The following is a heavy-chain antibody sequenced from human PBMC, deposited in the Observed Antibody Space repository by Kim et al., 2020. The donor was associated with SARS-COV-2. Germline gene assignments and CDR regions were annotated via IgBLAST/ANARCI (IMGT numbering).Heavy chain of an antibody. CDR1: GGTFSSYA. Sequence: SVKVSCKASGGTFSSYAISWVRQAPGQGLEWMGGIIPIFGTANYAQKFQGRVTITADESTSTAYMELSSLRSEDTAVYYCARDCFGLPMVRGGDDAFDIWGQGTMVTVSS. D-gene: IGHD3-10*01. CDR3: ARDCFGLPMVRGGDDAFDI. V-gene: IGHV1-69*13. CDR2: IIPIFGTA. J-gene: IGHJ3*02.